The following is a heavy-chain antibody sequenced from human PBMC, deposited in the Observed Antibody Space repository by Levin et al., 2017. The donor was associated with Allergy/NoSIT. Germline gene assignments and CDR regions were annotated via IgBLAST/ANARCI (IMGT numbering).Heavy chain of an antibody. D-gene: IGHD1/OR15-1a*01. V-gene: IGHV1-46*01. CDR3: ARAHMEQHFDY. CDR1: GYTFINYF. J-gene: IGHJ4*02. CDR2: ISPGGETT. Sequence: GGSLRLSCKASGYTFINYFMHWVRQAPGQGLEWMGIISPGGETTTYAQKFLGRITMTRDTSTSTLYMELSGLRSDDTAMYYCARAHMEQHFDYWGQGTLVTVSS.